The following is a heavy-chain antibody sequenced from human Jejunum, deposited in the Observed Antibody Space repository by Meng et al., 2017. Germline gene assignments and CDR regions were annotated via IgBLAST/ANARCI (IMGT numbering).Heavy chain of an antibody. D-gene: IGHD2-2*01. Sequence: QVQLVQSGREVKKPGASVKVACKASGYTFTGYNMHWVREAPGKVLEWMGRINTYSGVPNYAQKFQGRVTMTTDTSINTAYMELSGLSSDDTALYYCASNVDCTSTSCYAYWGQGTLVTVSS. CDR1: GYTFTGYN. CDR2: INTYSGVP. CDR3: ASNVDCTSTSCYAY. J-gene: IGHJ4*02. V-gene: IGHV1-2*06.